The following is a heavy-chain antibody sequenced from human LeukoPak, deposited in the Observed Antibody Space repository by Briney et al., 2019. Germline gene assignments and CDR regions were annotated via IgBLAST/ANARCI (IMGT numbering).Heavy chain of an antibody. J-gene: IGHJ4*02. V-gene: IGHV4-34*01. CDR3: ASQRIYSSSWFDY. CDR1: GGSFSGYY. CDR2: INHSGST. Sequence: SETLSLTCAVYGGSFSGYYWSWIRQPPGKGLEWIGEINHSGSTNYNPSLKSRVTISVDTSKNQFSLKLSSVTAADTAVYYCASQRIYSSSWFDYWGQGTLVTVSS. D-gene: IGHD6-13*01.